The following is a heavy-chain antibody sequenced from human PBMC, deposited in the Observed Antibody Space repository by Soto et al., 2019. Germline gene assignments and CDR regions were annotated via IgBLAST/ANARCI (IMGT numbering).Heavy chain of an antibody. CDR3: ARGVRAVTTDEADY. D-gene: IGHD4-17*01. CDR2: VNPNSGGT. CDR1: GYTFTGYY. J-gene: IGHJ4*02. Sequence: ASVKVSCKASGYTFTGYYMHWVRQAPGQGLEWMGWVNPNSGGTNYAQKFQGWVTMTRDTSISTAYMELSRLRSDDTAVYYCARGVRAVTTDEADYWGQGTLVTVSS. V-gene: IGHV1-2*04.